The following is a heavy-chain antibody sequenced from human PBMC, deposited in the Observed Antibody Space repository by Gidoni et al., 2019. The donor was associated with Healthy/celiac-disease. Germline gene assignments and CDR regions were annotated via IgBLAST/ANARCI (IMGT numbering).Heavy chain of an antibody. CDR2: ISGSGGST. Sequence: EVQLLESGGGLVQPGGSLRLSCAASGFPFSTYAMSWVRQAPGKGLEWVSAISGSGGSTYYADSVKGRFTISRDNSKNTLYLQMNSLRAEDTAVYYCAKNYGDYGLFDYWGQGTLVTVSS. CDR3: AKNYGDYGLFDY. CDR1: GFPFSTYA. J-gene: IGHJ4*02. D-gene: IGHD4-17*01. V-gene: IGHV3-23*01.